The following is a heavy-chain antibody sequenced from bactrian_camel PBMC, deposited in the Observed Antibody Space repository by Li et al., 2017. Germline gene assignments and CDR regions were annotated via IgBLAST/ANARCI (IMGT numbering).Heavy chain of an antibody. CDR3: AAGLADLIPMALFANCSVPGLGTEY. V-gene: IGHV3S1*01. J-gene: IGHJ4*01. CDR2: IMTADGTP. Sequence: QLVESGGGSVQAGGSQRLSCAASGYDGTMYCVAWFRQAPGKEGEAVAAIMTADGTPNYVDSVKDRFTISHDNAKTTYLQMNNLKPDDTAVYYCAAGLADLIPMALFANCSVPGLGTEYWGQGTQVTVS. CDR1: GYDGTMYC. D-gene: IGHD3*01.